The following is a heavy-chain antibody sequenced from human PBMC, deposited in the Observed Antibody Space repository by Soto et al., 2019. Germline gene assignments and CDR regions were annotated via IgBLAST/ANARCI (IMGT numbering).Heavy chain of an antibody. Sequence: GGSLRLSCAASGFTVTSNYMSWVRQAAGRGLEWVSVIYAGSITFYADSVKGRFTISRDSSKNSLYLEMNSLRAEDTAVYYCAIIPYYNRRTIFDYRGQRTTVLVSS. V-gene: IGHV3-53*01. CDR1: GFTVTSNY. J-gene: IGHJ4*02. CDR3: AIIPYYNRRTIFDY. D-gene: IGHD3-10*01. CDR2: IYAGSIT.